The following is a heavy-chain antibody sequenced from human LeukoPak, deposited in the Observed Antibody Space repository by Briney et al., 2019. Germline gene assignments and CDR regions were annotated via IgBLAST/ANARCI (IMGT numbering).Heavy chain of an antibody. J-gene: IGHJ4*02. Sequence: PGGSLRLSCAASGLTFSNYWMHWVRQTPGKGLVWVSRINTDGSRTTYADSVKGRFTISRDNAKNTLFLQMNSLRAEDTAVYYCARGGYYDSSGYYVDYWGQGTLVTVSS. V-gene: IGHV3-74*01. CDR2: INTDGSRT. D-gene: IGHD3-22*01. CDR3: ARGGYYDSSGYYVDY. CDR1: GLTFSNYW.